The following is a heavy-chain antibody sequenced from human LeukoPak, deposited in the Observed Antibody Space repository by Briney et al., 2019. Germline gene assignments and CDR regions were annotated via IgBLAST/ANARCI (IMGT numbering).Heavy chain of an antibody. CDR3: ARGTYSYALFFDF. CDR2: IYYSGST. D-gene: IGHD5-18*01. Sequence: PSETLSLTCTVSGGSISSYYWSWIRQPPGKGMEWNGYIYYSGSTNYNPSLKSRVTISVDTSKNQFSLKLSSVTAADTAVYYCARGTYSYALFFDFWGQGTLVTVSS. J-gene: IGHJ4*02. CDR1: GGSISSYY. V-gene: IGHV4-59*08.